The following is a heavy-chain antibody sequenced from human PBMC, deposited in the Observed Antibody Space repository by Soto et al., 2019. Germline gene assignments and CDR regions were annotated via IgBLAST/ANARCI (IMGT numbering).Heavy chain of an antibody. CDR3: ARGGLWFGELLYASDI. D-gene: IGHD3-10*01. Sequence: QVQLVQSGAEVKKPGASVKVSCKASGYTFTSYDINWVRQATGQGLEWMGWMNPNSGNTGYAQKFQGRVTMTRNTSISTAYMELSSLRSEDTAVYYCARGGLWFGELLYASDIWGQGTMVTVSS. V-gene: IGHV1-8*01. CDR1: GYTFTSYD. CDR2: MNPNSGNT. J-gene: IGHJ3*02.